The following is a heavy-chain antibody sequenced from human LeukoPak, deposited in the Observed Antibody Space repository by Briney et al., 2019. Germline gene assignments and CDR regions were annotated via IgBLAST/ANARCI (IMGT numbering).Heavy chain of an antibody. D-gene: IGHD3-10*01. J-gene: IGHJ6*02. CDR3: AKVTGSGSYPAYYYYAMDV. CDR2: ISGNGDST. Sequence: GGSLRLSCAASGFTFSSYAMNWVRQAAGKGLEWVAVISGNGDSTYYADSVKGRFTISRDNSKNTLHLQMNSLRAEDTAVYYCAKVTGSGSYPAYYYYAMDVWGQGTTVTVSS. CDR1: GFTFSSYA. V-gene: IGHV3-23*01.